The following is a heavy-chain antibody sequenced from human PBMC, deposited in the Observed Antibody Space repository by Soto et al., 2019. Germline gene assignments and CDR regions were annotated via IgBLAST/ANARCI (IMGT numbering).Heavy chain of an antibody. V-gene: IGHV1-69*01. Sequence: QVQLVQSGAEVKKPESSVKVSCKASGGTFSIYAISWVRQAPGQGLEWMGGIIPIFGTANYAQKFQGRVTITADASTSTAYMEMSSLRSEDTAVYYCVRNLVGASYSTFDYWGQGTLVTVSS. CDR1: GGTFSIYA. CDR2: IIPIFGTA. J-gene: IGHJ4*02. D-gene: IGHD1-26*01. CDR3: VRNLVGASYSTFDY.